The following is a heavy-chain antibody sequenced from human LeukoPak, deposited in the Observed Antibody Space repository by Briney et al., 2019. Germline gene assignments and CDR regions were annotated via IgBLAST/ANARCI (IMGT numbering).Heavy chain of an antibody. V-gene: IGHV5-51*01. CDR3: ARSTSAYYSADY. CDR1: EYTFTNYW. J-gene: IGHJ4*02. Sequence: GESVKISCKGSEYTFTNYWIGWVRQTSDKGLELVAFIYPRDSDTRYNPSFRGQVTISADKSTNTAYLQWSSLQASDTAMYYCARSTSAYYSADYWGQGTLVTVSS. D-gene: IGHD3-22*01. CDR2: IYPRDSDT.